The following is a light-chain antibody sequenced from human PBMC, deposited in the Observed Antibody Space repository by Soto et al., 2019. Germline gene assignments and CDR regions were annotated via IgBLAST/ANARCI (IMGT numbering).Light chain of an antibody. CDR2: GAS. V-gene: IGKV3-20*01. Sequence: PGERATLSCRASQSVNNDYLAWYQQRPGQAPSLLIYGASSRATGIPDRFSGSGSGTDFTLTISGLQPEDFAVYYCQQYGSSKLTFGGGSKVEIK. J-gene: IGKJ4*01. CDR1: QSVNNDY. CDR3: QQYGSSKLT.